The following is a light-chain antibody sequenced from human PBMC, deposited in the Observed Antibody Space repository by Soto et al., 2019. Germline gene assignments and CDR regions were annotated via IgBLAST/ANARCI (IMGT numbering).Light chain of an antibody. J-gene: IGKJ1*01. V-gene: IGKV1-39*01. CDR2: TSS. Sequence: DIQLTQSPSSLSASVGDRVTITCRASQSIGTSLNWYQQKPGKAPNLLIFTSSNLESGVPSRFSGSGSGTDFTLTISSLQPEDFATYFCQQGYSRPRTFGQGTKVEIK. CDR1: QSIGTS. CDR3: QQGYSRPRT.